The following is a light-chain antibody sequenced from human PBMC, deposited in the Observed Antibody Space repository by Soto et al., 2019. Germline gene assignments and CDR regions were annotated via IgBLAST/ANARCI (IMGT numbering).Light chain of an antibody. CDR3: CSYAGTDTHVV. J-gene: IGLJ2*01. CDR2: DVT. Sequence: QSVLTQPRAVSGSPGRSVTISCTGTSSDVGGYDYVSWYQHRPGKAPRVMIYDVTKRPSGVPDRFSGSKSGNTASLTISGLQAEVEAEYYCCSYAGTDTHVVFGGGTKLTVL. CDR1: SSDVGGYDY. V-gene: IGLV2-11*01.